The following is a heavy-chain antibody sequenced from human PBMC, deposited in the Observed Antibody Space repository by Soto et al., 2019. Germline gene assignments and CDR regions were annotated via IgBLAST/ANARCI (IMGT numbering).Heavy chain of an antibody. J-gene: IGHJ6*01. CDR2: IWYDGSNK. CDR1: ELTIRSFG. V-gene: IGHV3-33*01. Sequence: GRLLRLSCAASELTIRSFGMRWVIKAQGKGLEWVAVIWYDGSNKYYADSVKGRFTISRDNSKNTLYMQMNSLRAEDTAVYYCARDVEMATTVYCYYYYGMYVWGQGTTVTVSS. CDR3: ARDVEMATTVYCYYYYGMYV. D-gene: IGHD5-12*01.